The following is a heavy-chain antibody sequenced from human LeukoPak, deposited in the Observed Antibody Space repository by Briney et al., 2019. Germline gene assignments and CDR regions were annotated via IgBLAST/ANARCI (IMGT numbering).Heavy chain of an antibody. Sequence: ASVKVSCKASGYTFTSYYMHWVRQAPGQGLEWMGIINPSGGSTSYAQKFQGRVTMTRDTSISTAYMELRSLRSDDTAVYYCARDPGGVPAAIPDYWGQGTLVTVSS. D-gene: IGHD2-2*01. CDR2: INPSGGST. V-gene: IGHV1-46*01. CDR1: GYTFTSYY. J-gene: IGHJ4*02. CDR3: ARDPGGVPAAIPDY.